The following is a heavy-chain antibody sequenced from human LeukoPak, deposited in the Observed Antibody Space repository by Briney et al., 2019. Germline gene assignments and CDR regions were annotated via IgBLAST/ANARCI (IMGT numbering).Heavy chain of an antibody. CDR1: GGSISSYY. Sequence: PSETLSLTCTVSGGSISSYYWSWIRQPPGKGLEWIGYIYYSGSTNYNPSLKSRVPISVDTSKNQFSLKLSSVTAADTVVYYCARETSWGETARTLDYWGHGALCTVSS. V-gene: IGHV4-59*01. CDR2: IYYSGST. J-gene: IGHJ4*01. CDR3: ARETSWGETARTLDY. D-gene: IGHD5-18*01.